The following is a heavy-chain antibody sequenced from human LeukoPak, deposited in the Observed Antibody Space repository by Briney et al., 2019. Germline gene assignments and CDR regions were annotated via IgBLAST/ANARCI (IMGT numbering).Heavy chain of an antibody. J-gene: IGHJ5*02. V-gene: IGHV3-20*04. D-gene: IGHD4-17*01. CDR1: GFTFDDVG. Sequence: GGSLRLSCAASGFTFDDVGMSWVRQGPGKGLEWVSGINWNGGSTGYADSVKGRFTISRDNAKNSLYLQMNSLRAEDTALYYGARAPMTTVTTTASWGQGTLVTVSS. CDR2: INWNGGST. CDR3: ARAPMTTVTTTAS.